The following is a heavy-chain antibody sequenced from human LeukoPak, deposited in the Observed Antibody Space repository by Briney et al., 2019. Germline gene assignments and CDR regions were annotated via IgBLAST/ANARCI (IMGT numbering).Heavy chain of an antibody. CDR2: STHSGST. J-gene: IGHJ4*02. Sequence: SETLSLTCAAYGGSFSGYYWTWIRQPPGKGLEWIGESTHSGSTNYNPSLKSRVTISVDTSKSQFSLTLTSVTAADTAVYHCARGQTGAAALDFWGPGTLVTVSS. CDR3: ARGQTGAAALDF. V-gene: IGHV4-34*01. D-gene: IGHD2-2*01. CDR1: GGSFSGYY.